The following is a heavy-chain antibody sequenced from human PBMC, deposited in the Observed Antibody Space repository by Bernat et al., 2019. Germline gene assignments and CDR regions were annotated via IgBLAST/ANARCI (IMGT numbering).Heavy chain of an antibody. D-gene: IGHD3-3*01. Sequence: QVQLVESGGGVVQPGRSLRLSCAASGFTFSSYGMHWVRQAPGKGLEWVAVISYDGSNKYYADSVKGRFTISRDNSKNTLYLQMNSLRAEDTAVYYCAKDTYAIFGVIDPWGQGTLVTISS. CDR1: GFTFSSYG. V-gene: IGHV3-30*18. J-gene: IGHJ5*02. CDR3: AKDTYAIFGVIDP. CDR2: ISYDGSNK.